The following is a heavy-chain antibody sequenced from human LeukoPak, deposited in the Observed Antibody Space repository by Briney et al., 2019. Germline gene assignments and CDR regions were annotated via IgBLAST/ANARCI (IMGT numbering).Heavy chain of an antibody. CDR1: GFTFSSYA. CDR2: IRSTGDST. Sequence: GGSLRLSCAASGFTFSSYAITWVRQAPGKGLEWVSSIRSTGDSTFYADSVKGRFTISRDNSKNTVYLLMNSPRTEDTAVYYCGRSRRINASLYYYMDVWGKGTTVTVSS. D-gene: IGHD2-15*01. V-gene: IGHV3-23*01. CDR3: GRSRRINASLYYYMDV. J-gene: IGHJ6*03.